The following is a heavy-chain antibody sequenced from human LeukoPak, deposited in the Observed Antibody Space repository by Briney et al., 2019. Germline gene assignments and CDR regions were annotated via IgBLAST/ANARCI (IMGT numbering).Heavy chain of an antibody. Sequence: PSETLSLTCTVSGASISSSPYYWGWIRQPPGKGLEWIGSIYYSGSTYYNPSLKSRVTISVDTSKNQFSLKLSSVTAADTAVFYCAGTRDYYGSGSYGWFDPWGQGTLVTVSS. CDR3: AGTRDYYGSGSYGWFDP. CDR1: GASISSSPYY. CDR2: IYYSGST. D-gene: IGHD3-10*01. J-gene: IGHJ5*02. V-gene: IGHV4-39*01.